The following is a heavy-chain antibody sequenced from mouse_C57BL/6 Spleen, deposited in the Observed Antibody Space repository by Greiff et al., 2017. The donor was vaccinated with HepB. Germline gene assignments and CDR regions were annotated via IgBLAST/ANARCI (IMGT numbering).Heavy chain of an antibody. CDR1: GYTFTSYW. CDR3: TRAHYYGSSYESWFAY. J-gene: IGHJ3*01. CDR2: IYPGNSDT. D-gene: IGHD1-1*01. Sequence: EVQLQQSGTVLARPGASVKMSCKTSGYTFTSYWMHWVKQRPGQGLEWIGAIYPGNSDTSYNQKFKGKAKLTAVTSASTAYMELSSLTNEDSAVYYCTRAHYYGSSYESWFAYWGQGTLVTVSA. V-gene: IGHV1-5*01.